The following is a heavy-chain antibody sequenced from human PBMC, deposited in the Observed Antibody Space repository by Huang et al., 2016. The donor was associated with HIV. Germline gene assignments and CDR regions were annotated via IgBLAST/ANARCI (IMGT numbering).Heavy chain of an antibody. D-gene: IGHD2-21*01. CDR3: VRDTAYRDGFYNYYYMDV. V-gene: IGHV3-48*01. CDR2: SDHRGKKT. CDR1: GFDFGTHI. Sequence: HLVESGGGFARPGVSLTLSCVGTGFDFGTHIFNWVRQPPGRGIVVVSNSDHRGKKTYDANSVRGRITISRDNARQSVYLQMRSLRSSETAKYYCVRDTAYRDGFYNYYYMDVWGNGTAVTVSS. J-gene: IGHJ6*03.